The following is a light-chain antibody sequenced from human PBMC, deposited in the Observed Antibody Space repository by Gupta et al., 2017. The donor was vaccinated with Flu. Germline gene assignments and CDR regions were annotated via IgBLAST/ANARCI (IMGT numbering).Light chain of an antibody. J-gene: IGLJ3*02. V-gene: IGLV3-10*01. CDR3: FSPDGSAPYWV. CDR1: ALPRKY. Sequence: CSGDALPRKYAYWYQQPSGPVPVLVIYEDIGRPSGIPDRFSGSSSGAMATLTISGAQVEDEADYYCFSPDGSAPYWVFGGGTKLALL. CDR2: EDI.